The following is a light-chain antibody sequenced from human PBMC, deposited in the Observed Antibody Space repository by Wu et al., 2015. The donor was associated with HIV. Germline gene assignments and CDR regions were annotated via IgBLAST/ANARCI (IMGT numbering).Light chain of an antibody. J-gene: IGKJ1*01. CDR3: HQYRTWPLT. Sequence: VMTQSPATLYVSPGERVSLSCRASQTVSTDFAWYHQKPGQAPRLLIYSISVRAEGVPVRFTGSGSGTEFTLTISSLQSEDFGIYYCHQYRTWPLTFGQGTKVAV. V-gene: IGKV3-15*01. CDR2: SIS. CDR1: QTVSTD.